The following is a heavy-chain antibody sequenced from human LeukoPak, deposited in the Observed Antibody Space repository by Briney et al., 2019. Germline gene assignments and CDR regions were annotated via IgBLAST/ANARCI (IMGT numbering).Heavy chain of an antibody. CDR1: GGSISSSSYY. CDR2: IYYSGST. CDR3: ARDPYDYVWRSYLYADV. Sequence: SETLSLTCTVSGGSISSSSYYWGWIRQPPGKGLGWIGSIYYSGSTYYNPSLKSRVTISVDTSKNQFSVKLSSVTAADPAVHYCARDPYDYVWRSYLYADVWGKGTTVTVSS. J-gene: IGHJ6*04. D-gene: IGHD3-16*01. V-gene: IGHV4-39*07.